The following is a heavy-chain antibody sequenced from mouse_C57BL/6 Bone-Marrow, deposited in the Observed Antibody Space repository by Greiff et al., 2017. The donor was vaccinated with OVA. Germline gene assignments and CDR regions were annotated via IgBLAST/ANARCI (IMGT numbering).Heavy chain of an antibody. Sequence: EVMLVESGGGLVKPGGSLKLSCAASGFTFSSYAMSWVRQTPEKRLEWVATISDGGSYTYYPDNVKGRFTISRDNAKNNLYLQMSHLKSEDTAMYYCARVPTTVVPRNYFDYWGQGTTLTVSS. CDR1: GFTFSSYA. J-gene: IGHJ2*01. V-gene: IGHV5-4*03. D-gene: IGHD1-1*01. CDR2: ISDGGSYT. CDR3: ARVPTTVVPRNYFDY.